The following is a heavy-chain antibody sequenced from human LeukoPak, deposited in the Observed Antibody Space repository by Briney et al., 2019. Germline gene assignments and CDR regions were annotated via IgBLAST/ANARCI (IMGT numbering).Heavy chain of an antibody. D-gene: IGHD2-15*01. CDR3: ARHGGATLIDGLLHAFDL. J-gene: IGHJ3*01. V-gene: IGHV4-39*01. CDR1: GGSISSSSYY. Sequence: SETLSLTCTVAGGSISSSSYYWGWIRQPPGKGLEWIGSIYYSGSTYYNPSLKQPVTISVDTSKNQLFLQLRSLTAADPAVYYCARHGGATLIDGLLHAFDLWGQGTTVTVSS. CDR2: IYYSGST.